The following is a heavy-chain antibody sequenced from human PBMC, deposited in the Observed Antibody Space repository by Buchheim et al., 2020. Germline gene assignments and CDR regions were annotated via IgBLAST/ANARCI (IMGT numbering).Heavy chain of an antibody. J-gene: IGHJ4*02. Sequence: EVQLVESGGGLVQPGGSLRLSCAASGFTFRSYWMNWVRQAPGKGLEWVANIDQDGSVINYLGSVKGRFTISRDNAKNSLYLEMSSLRVEDTAVYYCATDVAFSTFDYWGQGTL. CDR2: IDQDGSVI. D-gene: IGHD2-21*01. CDR1: GFTFRSYW. V-gene: IGHV3-7*01. CDR3: ATDVAFSTFDY.